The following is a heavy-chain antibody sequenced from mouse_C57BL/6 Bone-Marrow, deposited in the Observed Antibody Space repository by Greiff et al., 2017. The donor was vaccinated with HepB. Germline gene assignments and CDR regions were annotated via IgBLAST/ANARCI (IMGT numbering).Heavy chain of an antibody. V-gene: IGHV14-4*01. D-gene: IGHD1-1*01. Sequence: EVQLQQSGAELVRPGASVKLSCTASGFNIKDDYMHWVKQRPEQGLEWIGWIDPENGDTEYASKFQGKATITADTSSNTAYLQLSSLTSEDTAVYYGTPNYYGSSCYAMDYWGQGTSVTVSS. CDR1: GFNIKDDY. J-gene: IGHJ4*01. CDR3: TPNYYGSSCYAMDY. CDR2: IDPENGDT.